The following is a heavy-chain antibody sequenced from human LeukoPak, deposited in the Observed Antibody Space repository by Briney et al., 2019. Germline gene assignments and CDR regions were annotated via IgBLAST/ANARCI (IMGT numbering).Heavy chain of an antibody. D-gene: IGHD3-10*01. Sequence: PSETLSLTCTVSGGSISSSSYYWGWIRQPPGKGLEWIGSIYYSGSTYYNPSLKSRVTISVDTSKNQFSLKLSSVTAADTAVYYCARQRYYGSGSYYSPLIVGAFDPWGQGTLVTVSS. J-gene: IGHJ5*02. CDR1: GGSISSSSYY. CDR3: ARQRYYGSGSYYSPLIVGAFDP. V-gene: IGHV4-39*01. CDR2: IYYSGST.